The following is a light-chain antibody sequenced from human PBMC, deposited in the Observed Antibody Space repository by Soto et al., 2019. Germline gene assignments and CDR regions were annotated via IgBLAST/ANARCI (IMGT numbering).Light chain of an antibody. CDR3: QQYGSSPRT. CDR2: GSS. J-gene: IGKJ3*01. V-gene: IGKV3-20*01. CDR1: QSVGSTY. Sequence: EIVLTQSPGTLSLSPGERATLSCRASQSVGSTYLAWYQQKPGQAPRLLIYGSSTRATGIPDRFSGSGSGTDFTLTISRLEPEDFAMSYCQQYGSSPRTFGPGTKVDIK.